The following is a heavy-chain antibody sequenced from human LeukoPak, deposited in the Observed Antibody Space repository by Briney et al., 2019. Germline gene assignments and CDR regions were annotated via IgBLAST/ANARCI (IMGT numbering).Heavy chain of an antibody. D-gene: IGHD3-3*02. CDR1: GGSISSYY. Sequence: SETLPLTCTVSGGSISSYYWSWIRQPPGKGLEYIGDIYNSGSTNYTPSLKSRVTISVDTSKNQFSLKLSSVTAADTAVYYCARAFYPGYYSYMAVWGKGTTVTVSS. J-gene: IGHJ6*03. CDR3: ARAFYPGYYSYMAV. CDR2: IYNSGST. V-gene: IGHV4-59*01.